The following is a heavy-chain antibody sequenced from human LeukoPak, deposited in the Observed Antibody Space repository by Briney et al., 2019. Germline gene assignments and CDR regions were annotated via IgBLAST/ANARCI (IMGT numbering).Heavy chain of an antibody. D-gene: IGHD2-15*01. V-gene: IGHV3-23*01. CDR2: ISGSDGST. CDR3: AKSKVVAATMGRFDY. J-gene: IGHJ4*02. Sequence: GGSLRLSCAASGFTFSGFAMSWVRQAPGKGLEWVSTISGSDGSTYYADSVKGRFTISRDNSKNTLCLQMNSLRAEDTAVYYCAKSKVVAATMGRFDYWGQGTLVTVSS. CDR1: GFTFSGFA.